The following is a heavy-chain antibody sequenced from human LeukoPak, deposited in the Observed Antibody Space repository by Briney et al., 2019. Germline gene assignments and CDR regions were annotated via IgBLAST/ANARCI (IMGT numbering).Heavy chain of an antibody. V-gene: IGHV1-2*02. CDR3: ARSADYSNQHNDY. CDR1: GYTFTGYY. J-gene: IGHJ4*02. D-gene: IGHD4-11*01. Sequence: ASVNVSYKASGYTFTGYYMHWVRQAPGQGLEWMGWINPNSGGANYAQKFQGRVTMTRDTSISTGYMELSSLRSDDTAVYYCARSADYSNQHNDYWGQGTLVTVSS. CDR2: INPNSGGA.